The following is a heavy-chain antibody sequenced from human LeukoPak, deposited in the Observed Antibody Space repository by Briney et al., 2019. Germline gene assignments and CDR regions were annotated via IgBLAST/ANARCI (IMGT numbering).Heavy chain of an antibody. CDR1: GLTFSSYA. CDR2: ISASCSST. D-gene: IGHD2-15*01. J-gene: IGHJ5*02. Sequence: GGSLRVFCAASGLTFSSYAMTWVRQAPGKGLEGFSGISASCSSTYYADSGKGRFTMFRENYKTTLYLKMNSMRAEDTAVYYCAKTGYTTNQALFDPWGQGTLVTVSS. CDR3: AKTGYTTNQALFDP. V-gene: IGHV3-23*01.